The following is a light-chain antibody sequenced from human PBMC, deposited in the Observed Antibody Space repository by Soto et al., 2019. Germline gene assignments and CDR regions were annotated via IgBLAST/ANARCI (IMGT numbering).Light chain of an antibody. Sequence: QSVLTQPPSVSGSRRQRVTISCTGISSNIVAGYDVHWYQQLPGTAPKLLIYGNSNRPSGVPDRFSGSKSGTSAPLAITGLQAEDEADYYCQSYDSSLSGYVFGTGTKVTVL. V-gene: IGLV1-40*01. J-gene: IGLJ1*01. CDR3: QSYDSSLSGYV. CDR1: SSNIVAGYD. CDR2: GNS.